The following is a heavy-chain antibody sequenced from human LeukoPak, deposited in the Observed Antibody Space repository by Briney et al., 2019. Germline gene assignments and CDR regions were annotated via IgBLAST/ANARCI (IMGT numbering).Heavy chain of an antibody. Sequence: GGSLRLSCAASGFTFSSYEMNWVRQAPGKGLEWVSYISSSGSTIYYADSVKGRFTISRDNAKNSLYLQMNSLRAEDTAVYYCAKVATIAFYYYYYMDVWGKGTTVTISS. CDR3: AKVATIAFYYYYYMDV. D-gene: IGHD5-12*01. CDR1: GFTFSSYE. J-gene: IGHJ6*03. CDR2: ISSSGSTI. V-gene: IGHV3-48*03.